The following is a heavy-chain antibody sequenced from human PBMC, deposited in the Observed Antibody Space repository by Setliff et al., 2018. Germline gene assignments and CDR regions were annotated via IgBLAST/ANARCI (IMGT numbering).Heavy chain of an antibody. Sequence: SETLSLTCAVYGGSFSGYYWSWIRQPPGKGLEWIGEINHSGSTTCNPSLKSRVTISVDTSKNQFSLKLSSVTAADTAVYYCARGLRYCSGGSCYRPGYYYMDVWGKGTTVTVSS. V-gene: IGHV4-34*01. J-gene: IGHJ6*03. CDR3: ARGLRYCSGGSCYRPGYYYMDV. D-gene: IGHD2-15*01. CDR1: GGSFSGYY. CDR2: INHSGST.